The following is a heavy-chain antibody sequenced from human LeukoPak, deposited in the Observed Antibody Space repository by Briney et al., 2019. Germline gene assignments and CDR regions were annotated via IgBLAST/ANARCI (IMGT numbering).Heavy chain of an antibody. Sequence: PGGSLRLWCAASGFTFNNYAMSWVRQAPGKGLEWVSYISSSSSTIYYADSVKGRFTISRDTAKNSLYLQMNSLRDEDTAVYYCARGRGLTLSYHYFDYWGQGTLVTVSS. D-gene: IGHD3-10*01. V-gene: IGHV3-48*02. CDR3: ARGRGLTLSYHYFDY. CDR2: ISSSSSTI. CDR1: GFTFNNYA. J-gene: IGHJ4*02.